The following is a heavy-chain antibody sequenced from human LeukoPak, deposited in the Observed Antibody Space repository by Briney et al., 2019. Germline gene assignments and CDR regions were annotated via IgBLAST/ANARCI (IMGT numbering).Heavy chain of an antibody. CDR2: INPDSGGT. J-gene: IGHJ4*02. CDR3: ARDRVRYYDTSGSSLS. D-gene: IGHD3-22*01. Sequence: GASVKVSCKASGYTFTGYYMHWVRQAPGQGLEWMGWINPDSGGTNYAQKFQGRVTMTRDTSISTAYMELSRLRSDDTAMYYCARDRVRYYDTSGSSLSWGQGTLVTVSS. V-gene: IGHV1-2*02. CDR1: GYTFTGYY.